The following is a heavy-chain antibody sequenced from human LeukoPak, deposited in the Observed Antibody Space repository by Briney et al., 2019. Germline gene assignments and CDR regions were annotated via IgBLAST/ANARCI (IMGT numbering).Heavy chain of an antibody. CDR3: VRGYYPSYGP. V-gene: IGHV3-48*03. Sequence: GGSLRLSCAASGFTFSTYEMNWVRQAPGKGLEWVSYISSTGETIYYADSVKGRFAISRDNAKKSLYLQMNSLRAEDTAVYYCVRGYYPSYGPWGQGTLVTVSS. CDR1: GFTFSTYE. CDR2: ISSTGETI. J-gene: IGHJ5*02. D-gene: IGHD3-16*01.